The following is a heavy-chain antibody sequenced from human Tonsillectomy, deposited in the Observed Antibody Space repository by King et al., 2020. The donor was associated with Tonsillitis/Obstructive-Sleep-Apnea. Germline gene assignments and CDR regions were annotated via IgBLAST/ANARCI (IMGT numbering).Heavy chain of an antibody. CDR3: AKGSHQWPEGECFDY. D-gene: IGHD3-10*01. CDR1: GFTFSSYP. J-gene: IGHJ4*02. Sequence: VQLVESGGGLVQPGGSLRLSCAASGFTFSSYPLSWVRQAPGKGLDWVSAISGSGGSTYYADSVKGRFTISRDNSKNTLYLQMNSLRAEDTAVYYCAKGSHQWPEGECFDYWGQGTLVTVSS. CDR2: ISGSGGST. V-gene: IGHV3-23*04.